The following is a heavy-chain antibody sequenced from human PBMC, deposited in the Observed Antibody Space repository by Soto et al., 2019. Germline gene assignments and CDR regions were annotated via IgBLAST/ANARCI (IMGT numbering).Heavy chain of an antibody. D-gene: IGHD3-10*01. CDR1: GFTFSSYG. CDR3: VRDFDLIVRGGRPY. J-gene: IGHJ4*02. Sequence: QVQLVESGGGVVQPGRSLRLSCAASGFTFSSYGMHWVRQAPGKGLEWVAVIWYDGSNKYYADSVKGRFTISRDNSNNTLYLQMNSLRAEDTAVYYCVRDFDLIVRGGRPYWGQGTLVTVSS. V-gene: IGHV3-33*01. CDR2: IWYDGSNK.